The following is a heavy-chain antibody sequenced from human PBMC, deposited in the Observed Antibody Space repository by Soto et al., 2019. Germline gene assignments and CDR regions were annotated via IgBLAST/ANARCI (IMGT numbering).Heavy chain of an antibody. J-gene: IGHJ4*02. CDR3: ASDHPHSYGVYYFDY. D-gene: IGHD5-18*01. CDR2: IYSSGST. V-gene: IGHV4-59*01. CDR1: GGSISSYY. Sequence: SETLSLTCTVSGGSISSYYWNWIRQCPGKGLEWIGYIYSSGSTHYNPSLQNRVTISIDTSKNQVSLKVNSVTAADTAVYYCASDHPHSYGVYYFDYWGQGTPVTVSS.